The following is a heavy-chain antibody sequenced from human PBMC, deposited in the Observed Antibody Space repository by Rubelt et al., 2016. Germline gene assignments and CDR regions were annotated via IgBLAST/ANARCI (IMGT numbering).Heavy chain of an antibody. D-gene: IGHD6-19*01. V-gene: IGHV3-33*06. CDR2: WYDGSNK. CDR3: AKSRSGFDY. Sequence: WYDGSNKYYADSVKGRFTISRDNSKNTLYLQMNSLRAEDTAVYYCAKSRSGFDYWGQGTLVTVSS. J-gene: IGHJ4*02.